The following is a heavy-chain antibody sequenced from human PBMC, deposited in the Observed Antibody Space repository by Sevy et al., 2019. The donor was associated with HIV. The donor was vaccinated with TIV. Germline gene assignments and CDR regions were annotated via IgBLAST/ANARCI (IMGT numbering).Heavy chain of an antibody. Sequence: GSLRLSCAASGFSFSSYGMHWVRQAPGKGLEWMSYIQYDGSNKHYADSVKGRFTISRDNSKNTLYLQMNSLRVEDTAVFYCVKEGGGEGGDHWGQGTLVTVSS. CDR1: GFSFSSYG. J-gene: IGHJ4*02. D-gene: IGHD2-21*01. CDR3: VKEGGGEGGDH. V-gene: IGHV3-30*02. CDR2: IQYDGSNK.